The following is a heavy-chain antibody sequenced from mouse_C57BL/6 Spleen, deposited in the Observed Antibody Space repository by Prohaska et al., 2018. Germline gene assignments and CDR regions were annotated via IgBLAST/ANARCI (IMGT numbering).Heavy chain of an antibody. Sequence: EVKLVESEGGLVQPGSSMKLSCTASGFTFSDYYMAWVRQVPEKGLEWVANINYDDSSTYYLDVLKSRFIISIDNAKKILYLQMSSLKSEDTATYYCARDYYGNYYFDYWGQGTTLTVSS. J-gene: IGHJ2*01. V-gene: IGHV5-16*01. CDR2: INYDDSST. D-gene: IGHD2-1*01. CDR3: ARDYYGNYYFDY. CDR1: GFTFSDYY.